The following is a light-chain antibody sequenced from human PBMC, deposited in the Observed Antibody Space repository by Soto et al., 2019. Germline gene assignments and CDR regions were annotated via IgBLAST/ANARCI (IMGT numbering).Light chain of an antibody. CDR2: AAS. V-gene: IGKV1-39*01. Sequence: DIQMTQSPSSLSASVGDRVTITCRASQTISSYLNWYQQKPGKAPKLLIYAASNLQSGVPPRFSGSGSGTDFTLTISSLHPEDFATYYCQQSYSIPWTFGQGTKVDIK. J-gene: IGKJ1*01. CDR3: QQSYSIPWT. CDR1: QTISSY.